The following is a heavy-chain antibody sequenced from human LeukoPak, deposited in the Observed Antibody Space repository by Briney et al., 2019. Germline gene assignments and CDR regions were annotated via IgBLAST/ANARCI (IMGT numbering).Heavy chain of an antibody. V-gene: IGHV1-69*01. CDR1: GGTFSSYA. D-gene: IGHD6-19*01. CDR2: IIPIFGTA. Sequence: SVKVSCKASGGTFSSYAISWVRQAPGQGLEWMGGIIPIFGTANYAQKFQGRVTITADESTSTAYMELSSLRSEDTAVYHCARDAWGAVAATLDVWGQGTTVTVSS. CDR3: ARDAWGAVAATLDV. J-gene: IGHJ6*02.